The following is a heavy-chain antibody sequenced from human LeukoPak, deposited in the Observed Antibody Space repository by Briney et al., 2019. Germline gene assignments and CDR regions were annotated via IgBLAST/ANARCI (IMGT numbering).Heavy chain of an antibody. V-gene: IGHV4-34*01. CDR3: AMRPIYYDSSGYYFTLDY. J-gene: IGHJ4*02. CDR2: INHSGST. D-gene: IGHD3-22*01. Sequence: SETLSLTCAVYGGSFSGYYWSWIRQPPGKGLEWIGEINHSGSTNYNPSLKSRVTISVDTSKNQFSLKLSSVIAADTAVYYCAMRPIYYDSSGYYFTLDYWGQGTLVTVSS. CDR1: GGSFSGYY.